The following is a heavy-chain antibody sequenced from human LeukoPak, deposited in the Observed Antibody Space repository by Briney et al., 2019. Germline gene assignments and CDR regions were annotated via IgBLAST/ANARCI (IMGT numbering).Heavy chain of an antibody. CDR2: INPNSGGT. CDR3: ARMTTVTTPGDV. V-gene: IGHV1-2*02. CDR1: GYTFTGYY. Sequence: ASVKVSCKASGYTFTGYYMHWVRQAPGQGLEWMGWINPNSGGTNYAQKFQGRVTMTRDTSISTAYMELSSLRSEDTAVYYCARMTTVTTPGDVWGKGTTVTVSS. D-gene: IGHD4-11*01. J-gene: IGHJ6*04.